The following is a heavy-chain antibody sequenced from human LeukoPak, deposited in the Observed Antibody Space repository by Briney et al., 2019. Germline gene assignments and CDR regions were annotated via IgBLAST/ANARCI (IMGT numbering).Heavy chain of an antibody. Sequence: SVKVSCKASGYTFTSYYMHWVRQAPGQGLEWMGGIIPIFGTVNSAQKFQGRVTITADKSTSTAYMELSSLRSEDTAVYYCARAGFGKDAFDIWGQGTMVTVSS. J-gene: IGHJ3*02. CDR1: GYTFTSYY. CDR2: IIPIFGTV. V-gene: IGHV1-69*06. D-gene: IGHD3-3*01. CDR3: ARAGFGKDAFDI.